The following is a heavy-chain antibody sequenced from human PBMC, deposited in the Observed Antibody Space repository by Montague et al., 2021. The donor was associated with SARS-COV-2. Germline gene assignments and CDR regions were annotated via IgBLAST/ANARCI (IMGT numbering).Heavy chain of an antibody. CDR1: GDSISRSHYF. CDR3: ARWGLNNAFDI. CDR2: IYFTGKT. Sequence: SETLSLTCSVSGDSISRSHYFWAWIRQPPGMGLEWIGSIYFTGKTSYHPSLKSRVTISVDTSKNHFSLRLSSVTAADSAVFYCARWGLNNAFDIWGLGTMITISS. D-gene: IGHD1/OR15-1a*01. J-gene: IGHJ3*02. V-gene: IGHV4-39*02.